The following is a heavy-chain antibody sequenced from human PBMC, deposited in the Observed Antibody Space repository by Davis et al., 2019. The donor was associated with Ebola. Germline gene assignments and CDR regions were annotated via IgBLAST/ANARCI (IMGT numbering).Heavy chain of an antibody. V-gene: IGHV4-59*01. D-gene: IGHD6-19*01. CDR1: GASISSYY. CDR2: IYYTGTT. J-gene: IGHJ5*02. Sequence: MPSETLSLTCTVSGASISSYYWSWIRQPPGKGLEWIGYIYYTGTTNYNPSLKSQVTISVDTSKNQFSLKLTSVTAADTAVYYCARTVADPKVAWFDPWGQGTLVTVSS. CDR3: ARTVADPKVAWFDP.